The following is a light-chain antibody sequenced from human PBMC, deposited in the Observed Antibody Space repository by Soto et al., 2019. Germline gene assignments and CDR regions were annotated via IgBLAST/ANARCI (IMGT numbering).Light chain of an antibody. V-gene: IGLV1-51*01. CDR1: SSNIVNNY. CDR2: DNN. J-gene: IGLJ2*01. CDR3: GTWDSSLSAVV. Sequence: QSVLTQPPSVSAAPGQKVTISCSGSSSNIVNNYVSWYQPLPGTAPKLLVYDNNNRPSGIPDRFSGSKSGTSATLGITGLQTGDEADYYCGTWDSSLSAVVFGVGTQLPVL.